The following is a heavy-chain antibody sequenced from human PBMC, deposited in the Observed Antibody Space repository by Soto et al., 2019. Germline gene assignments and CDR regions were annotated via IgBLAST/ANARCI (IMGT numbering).Heavy chain of an antibody. Sequence: GGSLRLSCAASGFAFIRHWIHFFRQSPFQWLVWVSRTKTDGTTSFADSVRGRFTISRDNAENTLYLQMNSLRAEDTAVYYCVRDMRPVPWYGGISSAFDMWGQGTMVTVSS. CDR1: GFAFIRHW. V-gene: IGHV3-74*01. D-gene: IGHD3-10*01. J-gene: IGHJ3*02. CDR3: VRDMRPVPWYGGISSAFDM. CDR2: TKTDGTT.